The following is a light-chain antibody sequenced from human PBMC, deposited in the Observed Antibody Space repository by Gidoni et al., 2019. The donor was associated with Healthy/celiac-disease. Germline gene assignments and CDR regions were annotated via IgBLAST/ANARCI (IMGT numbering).Light chain of an antibody. Sequence: AIQMTQSPSSFSASTGDRVTITCRASQGISSYLAWYQQKPGKAPKLLIYAASTLQSGVPSRFSGSGSGTDFTLTISCLQSEDFATYYCQQYYSYPQTFGQXTKVEIK. CDR3: QQYYSYPQT. CDR1: QGISSY. J-gene: IGKJ1*01. V-gene: IGKV1-8*01. CDR2: AAS.